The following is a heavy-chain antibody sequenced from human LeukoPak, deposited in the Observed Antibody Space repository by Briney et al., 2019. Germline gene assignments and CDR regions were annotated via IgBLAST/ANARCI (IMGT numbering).Heavy chain of an antibody. D-gene: IGHD3-3*01. CDR3: AKGVYYDFWSGYYNYYYGMDV. CDR1: GFTFSSYA. J-gene: IGHJ6*02. V-gene: IGHV3-23*01. CDR2: ISGSGGST. Sequence: GGPLRLSCAASGFTFSSYAMSWVRQAPGKGLEWVSAISGSGGSTYYADSVKGRFTISRDNSKNTLYLQMNSLRAEDTAVYYCAKGVYYDFWSGYYNYYYGMDVWGQGTTVTVSS.